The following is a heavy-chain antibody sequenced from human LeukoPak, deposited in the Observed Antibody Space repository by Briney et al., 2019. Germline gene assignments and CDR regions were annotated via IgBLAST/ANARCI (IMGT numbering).Heavy chain of an antibody. Sequence: PSETLSLTCAVYGGSFSGYYWSWIRQPPGKGLEWIGEINHSGSTNYNPSLKSRVTISVDTSKNQFSLKLSSVTAADTAVYYCARLSLGMVRGVITNYYYYYMDVWGKGTTVTISS. V-gene: IGHV4-34*01. CDR2: INHSGST. CDR3: ARLSLGMVRGVITNYYYYYMDV. CDR1: GGSFSGYY. D-gene: IGHD3-10*01. J-gene: IGHJ6*03.